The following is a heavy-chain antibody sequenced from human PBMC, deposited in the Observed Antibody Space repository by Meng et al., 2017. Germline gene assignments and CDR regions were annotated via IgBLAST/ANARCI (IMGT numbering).Heavy chain of an antibody. Sequence: EVHLVAAGGDLVKPGGSLRLFCAASGFYFSNAWMSWVRQAPGKGLEWVGRIKSNTDGGTAEYAAPVTGRFTISRDDSKSTLYLQMSGLRIDDTGVYYCTWDDKAVSDYWGQGTLVTVSS. CDR2: IKSNTDGGTA. V-gene: IGHV3-15*01. CDR1: GFYFSNAW. D-gene: IGHD3-9*01. CDR3: TWDDKAVSDY. J-gene: IGHJ4*02.